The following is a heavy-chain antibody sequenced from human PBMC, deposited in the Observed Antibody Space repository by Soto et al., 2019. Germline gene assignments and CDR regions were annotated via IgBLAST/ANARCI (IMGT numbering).Heavy chain of an antibody. CDR3: ARDRSFGSGSYSDS. D-gene: IGHD3-10*01. CDR1: GVSVSSGSYL. Sequence: SETLSLTCTVSGVSVSSGSYLWSWIRQPPGKGLEWIAYIDYSGSTNYNPSLKSRVTISIDTSKNQFSLKLSSVTAADTAVYHCARDRSFGSGSYSDSWGQGVLVTVSS. J-gene: IGHJ4*02. V-gene: IGHV4-61*01. CDR2: IDYSGST.